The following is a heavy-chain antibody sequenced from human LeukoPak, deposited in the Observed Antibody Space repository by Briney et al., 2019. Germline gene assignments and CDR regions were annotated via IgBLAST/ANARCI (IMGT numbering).Heavy chain of an antibody. Sequence: GGSLGLSCAASGFTFRNYVIHWVRQAPGKGLEWVAVTSSDLNVKLYADSVKGRFTISRDNSRSTLYLQMNSLRPEDTAIYYCAREGYYGSGSPPSLYFDYWGQGTLVSVSS. J-gene: IGHJ4*02. D-gene: IGHD3-10*01. CDR3: AREGYYGSGSPPSLYFDY. V-gene: IGHV3-30-3*01. CDR2: TSSDLNVK. CDR1: GFTFRNYV.